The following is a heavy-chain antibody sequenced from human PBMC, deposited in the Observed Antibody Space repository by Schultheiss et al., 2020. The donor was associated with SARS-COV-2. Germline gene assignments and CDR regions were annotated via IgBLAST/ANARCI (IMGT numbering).Heavy chain of an antibody. V-gene: IGHV2-70*11. Sequence: SGPTLVKPTQTLTLTCTFSGFSLSTSGMCVSWIRQPPGKALEWLARIDWDDDKYYSTSLKTRLTISKDTSKNQVVLTMTNMDPVDTATYYCARGSQYYDFWSGYTPYYFDYWGQGTLVTVSS. CDR2: IDWDDDK. D-gene: IGHD3-3*01. CDR1: GFSLSTSGMC. J-gene: IGHJ4*02. CDR3: ARGSQYYDFWSGYTPYYFDY.